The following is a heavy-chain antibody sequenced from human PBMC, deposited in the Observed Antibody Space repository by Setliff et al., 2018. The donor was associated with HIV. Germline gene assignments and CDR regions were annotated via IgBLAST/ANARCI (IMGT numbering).Heavy chain of an antibody. Sequence: PSETLSLTCTVSGGSISSGSYYWSWIRQPAGKGLEWIGHIYTSGSTNYNPSLKSRVTISEDTSKHQFSLKLTSVTAADTAVYYCARSPRLRGGHNWFDPWGQGTLVTSPQ. CDR3: ARSPRLRGGHNWFDP. J-gene: IGHJ5*02. V-gene: IGHV4-61*09. D-gene: IGHD4-17*01. CDR2: IYTSGST. CDR1: GGSISSGSYY.